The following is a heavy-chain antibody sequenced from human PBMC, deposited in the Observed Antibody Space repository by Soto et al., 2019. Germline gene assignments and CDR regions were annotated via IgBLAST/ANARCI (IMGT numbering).Heavy chain of an antibody. J-gene: IGHJ4*02. CDR3: VRSGDDYGSYIDY. CDR2: INHRGNS. V-gene: IGHV4-38-2*01. Sequence: LSLTCDVSGYSISSGYYWAWVRQPPGKGMEWIGSINHRGNSYYNPSLKSRVTISVDTSKNQGSLKVCSVTAADTAVYYCVRSGDDYGSYIDYWGQGTLVTVSS. CDR1: GYSISSGYY. D-gene: IGHD4-17*01.